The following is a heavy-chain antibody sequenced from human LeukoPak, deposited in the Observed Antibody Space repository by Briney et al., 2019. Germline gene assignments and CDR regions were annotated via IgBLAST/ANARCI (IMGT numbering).Heavy chain of an antibody. CDR3: ARDRDPPLYYYDSSGYYPPRD. D-gene: IGHD3-22*01. J-gene: IGHJ4*02. V-gene: IGHV4-39*07. Sequence: SETLSLTCTVSGGSISSSSYYWGWIRQPPGKGLEWIGSIYYSGSTYYNPSLKSRVTISVDTSKNQFSLKLSSVTAADTAVYYCARDRDPPLYYYDSSGYYPPRDWGQGTLVTVSS. CDR1: GGSISSSSYY. CDR2: IYYSGST.